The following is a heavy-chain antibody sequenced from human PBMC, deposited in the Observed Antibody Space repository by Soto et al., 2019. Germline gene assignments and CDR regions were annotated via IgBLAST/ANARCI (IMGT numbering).Heavy chain of an antibody. Sequence: QLQESGPGLVKPSETLSLSCTVSGGSISTRSYYWGWIRQSPGKGLEWIGNVYFGGSTYYNPSLTSSVTVSIDTSSNQFSLRLNSVTAADTAVYYCASQLSGTSSFYYFDSWGQGTLVTVSS. CDR3: ASQLSGTSSFYYFDS. D-gene: IGHD1-26*01. V-gene: IGHV4-39*01. J-gene: IGHJ4*02. CDR1: GGSISTRSYY. CDR2: VYFGGST.